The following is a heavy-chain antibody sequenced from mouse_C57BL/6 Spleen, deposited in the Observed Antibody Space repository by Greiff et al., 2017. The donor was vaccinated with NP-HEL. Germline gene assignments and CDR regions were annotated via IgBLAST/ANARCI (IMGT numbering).Heavy chain of an antibody. CDR3: ARPGDGYDYFDY. V-gene: IGHV5-17*01. CDR2: ISSGSSTI. CDR1: GFTFSDYG. Sequence: EVKVVESGGGLVKPGGSLKLSCAASGFTFSDYGMHWVRQAPEKGLEWVAYISSGSSTIYYADTVKGRFTISRDNAKNTLFLQMTSLRSEDTAMYYCARPGDGYDYFDYWGQGTTLTVSS. J-gene: IGHJ2*01. D-gene: IGHD2-2*01.